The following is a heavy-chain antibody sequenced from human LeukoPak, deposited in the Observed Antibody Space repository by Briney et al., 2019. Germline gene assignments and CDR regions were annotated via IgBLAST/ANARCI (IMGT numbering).Heavy chain of an antibody. V-gene: IGHV4-59*01. CDR2: IYYSGST. CDR1: GGSISSYY. Sequence: KPSETLSLTCTVSGGSISSYYWSWIRQPPGEGLEWIGYIYYSGSTNYNPSLKSQVTISVDTSKNQFSLKLSSVTAADTAVYYCARRDGYNDFDYWGQGTLVTVSS. J-gene: IGHJ4*02. D-gene: IGHD5-24*01. CDR3: ARRDGYNDFDY.